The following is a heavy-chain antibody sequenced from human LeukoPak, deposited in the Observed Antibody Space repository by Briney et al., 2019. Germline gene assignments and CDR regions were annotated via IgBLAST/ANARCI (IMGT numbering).Heavy chain of an antibody. CDR1: GGSFSGYY. D-gene: IGHD4/OR15-4a*01. Sequence: SETLSLTCAVYGGSFSGYYWSWIRQPPGKGLEWIGEINHSGSTNYNPSLKSRVTISVDTSKNQFSLKLSSVTAADTAVYYCARDSGATLTEGDYWGQGTLVTVSS. CDR2: INHSGST. J-gene: IGHJ4*02. V-gene: IGHV4-34*01. CDR3: ARDSGATLTEGDY.